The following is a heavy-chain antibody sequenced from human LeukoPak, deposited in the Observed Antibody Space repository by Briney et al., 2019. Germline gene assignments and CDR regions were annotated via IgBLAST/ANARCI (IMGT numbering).Heavy chain of an antibody. D-gene: IGHD2/OR15-2a*01. Sequence: GGSLRLSCAASGFTFSSYAMSWVRQAPGMGLEWVSTISGNGGATYYADSVKGRFTIFRDNSKNTLYLQMNSLRAEDTAVYYCAKDPPSSGTTFDYWGQGTLVTVSS. CDR1: GFTFSSYA. J-gene: IGHJ4*02. V-gene: IGHV3-23*01. CDR3: AKDPPSSGTTFDY. CDR2: ISGNGGAT.